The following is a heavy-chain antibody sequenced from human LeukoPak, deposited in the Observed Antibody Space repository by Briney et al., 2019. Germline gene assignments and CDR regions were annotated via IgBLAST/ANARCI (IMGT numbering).Heavy chain of an antibody. Sequence: PGGSLRLSCAASGFTFDDYGMSWVRQAPGKGLEWVSGINWNGGSTGYADSVKGRFTISRDNAKNSLYLQMNSLRAEDTAVYYCARDSSGYYWPDYWGQGTLVTVSS. CDR1: GFTFDDYG. CDR3: ARDSSGYYWPDY. CDR2: INWNGGST. J-gene: IGHJ4*02. V-gene: IGHV3-20*04. D-gene: IGHD3-22*01.